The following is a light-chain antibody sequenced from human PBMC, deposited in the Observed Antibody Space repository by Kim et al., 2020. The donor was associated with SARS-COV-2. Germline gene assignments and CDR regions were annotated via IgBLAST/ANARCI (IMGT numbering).Light chain of an antibody. V-gene: IGKV3-20*01. CDR3: QQFGSSLPLT. CDR2: GAS. Sequence: EIVLTQSPGTLSLSPGERATLSCRASQSVSSSYLAWYQQKPGQAPRLLIYGASSRATGIPDRFSGSGSGTDFTLTISRLEPEDFVVYYCQQFGSSLPLTFGGGTKVDIK. J-gene: IGKJ4*01. CDR1: QSVSSSY.